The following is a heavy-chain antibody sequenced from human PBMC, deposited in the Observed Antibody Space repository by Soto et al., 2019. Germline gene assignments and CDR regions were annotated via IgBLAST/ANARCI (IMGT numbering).Heavy chain of an antibody. CDR1: GFTFSSYA. CDR2: ISYDGSNK. Sequence: VGSLRLSCAASGFTFSSYAMHWVRQAPGKGLEWVAVISYDGSNKYYADSVKGRFTISRDNSKNTLYLQMNSLRAEDTAVYYCARDREHIVVVTATSTYDYWGQGTLVTVSS. J-gene: IGHJ4*02. D-gene: IGHD2-21*02. V-gene: IGHV3-30-3*01. CDR3: ARDREHIVVVTATSTYDY.